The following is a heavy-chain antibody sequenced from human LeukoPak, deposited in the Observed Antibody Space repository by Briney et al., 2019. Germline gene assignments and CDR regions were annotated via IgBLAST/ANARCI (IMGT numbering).Heavy chain of an antibody. D-gene: IGHD2-21*01. Sequence: PSETLSLTCTVSGGSIGSTTFYWAWIRQPPGKGLQYIGTIYYSGSPDYNPSLKSRVTISVDTSRNRFSLNLSSVTAADTAVYYCARHAIIRTHYSPIDTWGPGTLVTVSS. CDR1: GGSIGSTTFY. V-gene: IGHV4-39*01. CDR2: IYYSGSP. J-gene: IGHJ5*02. CDR3: ARHAIIRTHYSPIDT.